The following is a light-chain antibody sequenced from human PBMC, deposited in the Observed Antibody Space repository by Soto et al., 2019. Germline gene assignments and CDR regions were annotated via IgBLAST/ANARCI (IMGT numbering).Light chain of an antibody. J-gene: IGKJ4*02. CDR3: QQYGSSLT. CDR1: QSVSSSSY. Sequence: EIVLTQSPGTLSLSPGERATLSCRASQSVSSSSYLAWYQQKPGQAPRLLIYGASSRATGMPDRFSGSGSGTDFTLNISRLEHDDFAVYYCQQYGSSLTFGGGNKVEIK. V-gene: IGKV3-20*01. CDR2: GAS.